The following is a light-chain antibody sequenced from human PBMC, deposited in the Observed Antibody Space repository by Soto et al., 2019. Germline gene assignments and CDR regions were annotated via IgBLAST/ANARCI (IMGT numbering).Light chain of an antibody. V-gene: IGKV3-20*01. Sequence: EIVLTQSPATLSLSPGESATLSCRASQSVGNNLAWYQQKPGQAPRLLIYGASSRATGIPDRFSGSGSGTDFTLTISRLEPEDFAVYYCQQYGSSTWTFGQGTKVDI. CDR3: QQYGSSTWT. CDR1: QSVGNN. J-gene: IGKJ1*01. CDR2: GAS.